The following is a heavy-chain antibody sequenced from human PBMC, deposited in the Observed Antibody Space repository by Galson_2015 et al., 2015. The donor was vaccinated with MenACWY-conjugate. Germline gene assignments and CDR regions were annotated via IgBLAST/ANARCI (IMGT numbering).Heavy chain of an antibody. J-gene: IGHJ4*02. CDR2: ISYNGGDT. CDR1: GYTFSNYA. CDR3: ARGGYNFGRVFDY. V-gene: IGHV3-30*04. D-gene: IGHD5-18*01. Sequence: SLRLSCAASGYTFSNYAVHWVRQAPGQGLEWVAFISYNGGDTSYADSVKGRFTISRDNSKNTQYLQMSSLRGEDTAVYYCARGGYNFGRVFDYWGQGTLVTVSS.